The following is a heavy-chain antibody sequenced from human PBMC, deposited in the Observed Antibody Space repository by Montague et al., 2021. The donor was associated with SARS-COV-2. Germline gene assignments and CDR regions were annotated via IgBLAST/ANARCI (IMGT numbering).Heavy chain of an antibody. D-gene: IGHD5-18*01. CDR1: CGSISSYY. Sequence: SETLSLTCTVSCGSISSYYRSWIRQPPGKGLEWIGYIYYSGSTNXNPSLKSRVTISVDTSKNQFSLKLSSVTAADTAVYYCASQEVDTAMDRNYYYYGMDVWGQGTTVTVSS. CDR2: IYYSGST. J-gene: IGHJ6*02. CDR3: ASQEVDTAMDRNYYYYGMDV. V-gene: IGHV4-59*01.